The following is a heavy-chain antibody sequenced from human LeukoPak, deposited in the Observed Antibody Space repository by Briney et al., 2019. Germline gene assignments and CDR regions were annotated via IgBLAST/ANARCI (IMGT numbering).Heavy chain of an antibody. CDR3: ARDVEQSGRGSYPEDYFDY. CDR1: GFTFSIHA. CDR2: ISYDGSNK. J-gene: IGHJ4*02. V-gene: IGHV3-30-3*01. D-gene: IGHD1-26*01. Sequence: PGGSLRLSCAASGFTFSIHAMYWVRQAPGKGLEWVAFISYDGSNKYYADSVKGRFTISRDNSKNTLYLQMNSLRGDDTAVYYCARDVEQSGRGSYPEDYFDYWGQGTLITVSS.